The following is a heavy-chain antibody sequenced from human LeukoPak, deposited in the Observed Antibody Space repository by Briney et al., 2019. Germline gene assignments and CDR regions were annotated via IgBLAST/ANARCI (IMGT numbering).Heavy chain of an antibody. CDR3: AKSREIFGVAQGWRKYYFDY. CDR2: ISYDGSNK. V-gene: IGHV3-30*18. J-gene: IGHJ4*02. CDR1: GYTFTSYA. Sequence: SCKASGYTFTSYAMNWVRQAPGKGLEWVAVISYDGSNKYYADSVKGRFTISRDNSKNTLYLQMNSLRAEDTAVYYCAKSREIFGVAQGWRKYYFDYWGQGTLVTVSS. D-gene: IGHD3-3*01.